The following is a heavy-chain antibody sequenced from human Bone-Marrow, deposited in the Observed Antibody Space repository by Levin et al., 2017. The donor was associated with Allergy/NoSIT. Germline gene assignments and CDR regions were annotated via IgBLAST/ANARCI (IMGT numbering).Heavy chain of an antibody. CDR2: IYYSGST. Sequence: SQTLSLTCTVSGGSISSSSYYWGWIRQPPRKGLEWIGSIYYSGSTYYNPSLKSRVTISVDTSKNQFSLKLSSVTAADTAVYYCARVSTFLRRLRGAKRDTVTTFPYYFDYWGQGTLVTVSS. V-gene: IGHV4-39*07. D-gene: IGHD4-17*01. J-gene: IGHJ4*02. CDR1: GGSISSSSYY. CDR3: ARVSTFLRRLRGAKRDTVTTFPYYFDY.